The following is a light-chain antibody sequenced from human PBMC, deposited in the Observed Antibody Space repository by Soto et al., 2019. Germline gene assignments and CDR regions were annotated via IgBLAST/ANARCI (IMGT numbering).Light chain of an antibody. J-gene: IGKJ5*01. CDR3: QQYSKWPIT. Sequence: EIVLTQSPGTLSLSPEERATLSCRASQSVSSSYLAWYQQKPGQAPRLLIYGASTRATGIPARFSGSGSETEFTLTISSLQSEDFAVYYCQQYSKWPITFGQGTRLEIK. CDR2: GAS. V-gene: IGKV3-15*01. CDR1: QSVSSSY.